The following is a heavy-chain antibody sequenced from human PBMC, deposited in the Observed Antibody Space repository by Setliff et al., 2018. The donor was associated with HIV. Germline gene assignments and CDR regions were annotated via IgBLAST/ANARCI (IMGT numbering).Heavy chain of an antibody. CDR3: VRGGSWGII. J-gene: IGHJ3*02. CDR1: GDSIGSDFY. Sequence: SETLSLTCTVSGDSIGSDFYWGWIRQPPGKGLEWIGSMHHSGGTYYNPSLKTRVTISLDTSKNQFSLNLSSVTAADTAVYYCVRGGSWGIIWGQGTVVTVSS. V-gene: IGHV4-38-2*02. CDR2: MHHSGGT. D-gene: IGHD3-16*01.